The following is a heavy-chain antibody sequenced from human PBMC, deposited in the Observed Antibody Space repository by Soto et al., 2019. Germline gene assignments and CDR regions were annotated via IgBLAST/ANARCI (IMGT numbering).Heavy chain of an antibody. J-gene: IGHJ4*02. D-gene: IGHD3-10*01. V-gene: IGHV3-21*01. CDR2: ISSSSSYI. Sequence: GGSLRLSCAASGFTFSSYSMNWVRQAQGKGLEWVSSISSSSSYIYYADSVKGRFTISRDNANNSLYLQMTSLRAEDTAVYYCAIALATGDDYWGQGTLVTVSS. CDR1: GFTFSSYS. CDR3: AIALATGDDY.